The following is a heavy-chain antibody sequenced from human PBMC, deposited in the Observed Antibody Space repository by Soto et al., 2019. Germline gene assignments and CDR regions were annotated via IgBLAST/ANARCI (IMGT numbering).Heavy chain of an antibody. D-gene: IGHD2-15*01. CDR2: ISYSGTT. CDR3: ARASGCSDGSCAFDP. V-gene: IGHV4-30-4*01. Sequence: SETLSLTCTLSGDSISRNNNYWSWIRHPPGEGLEWIGFISYSGTTSYSPSLKSRVAISLDTSKNQFSLSLSSVTAADTAVYYCARASGCSDGSCAFDPWGQGTLVTV. CDR1: GDSISRNNNY. J-gene: IGHJ5*02.